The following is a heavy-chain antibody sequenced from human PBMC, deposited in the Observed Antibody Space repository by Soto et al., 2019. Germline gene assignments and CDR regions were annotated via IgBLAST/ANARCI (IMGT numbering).Heavy chain of an antibody. J-gene: IGHJ5*02. CDR1: GFTFSIYS. D-gene: IGHD6-13*01. CDR3: ARHPERRAEVGWFAP. CDR2: ISSSSSTI. V-gene: IGHV3-48*01. Sequence: EVQLVESGGGLVQPGGSLRLSCAASGFTFSIYSMNWVRQAPGKGLEWVSYISSSSSTIYYADSVKGRFTISRDNAKKSLYLKMNMLIAEETAVYYCARHPERRAEVGWFAPWGQGNLVTVSS.